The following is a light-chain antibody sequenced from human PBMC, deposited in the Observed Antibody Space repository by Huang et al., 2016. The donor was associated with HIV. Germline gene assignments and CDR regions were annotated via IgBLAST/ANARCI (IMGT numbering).Light chain of an antibody. CDR1: QTISSY. V-gene: IGKV1-39*01. CDR2: AAS. CDR3: QQSYNIPPT. J-gene: IGKJ1*01. Sequence: DIQMTQSPSSLSASVGDRVTITCRASQTISSYLTWYQQQPLRAPKLLIYAASTLQTGVPSRFSGRGSGTEYTLTISNLQPEDSATYFCQQSYNIPPTLGQGTKVEIK.